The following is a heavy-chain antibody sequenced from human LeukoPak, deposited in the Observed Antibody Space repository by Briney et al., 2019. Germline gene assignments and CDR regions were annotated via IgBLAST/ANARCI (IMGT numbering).Heavy chain of an antibody. J-gene: IGHJ5*02. Sequence: GESPKISCKGSGYSFSSYSISWVRQMPGKGLEWMGRIDPTDSYTDYSPSFQGHVTISVDRSISTAYLQWSSLKASDTAMYFCASSRAGTLKVHNWFDPWGQGSLVTVSS. CDR3: ASSRAGTLKVHNWFDP. D-gene: IGHD6-19*01. CDR2: IDPTDSYT. V-gene: IGHV5-10-1*01. CDR1: GYSFSSYS.